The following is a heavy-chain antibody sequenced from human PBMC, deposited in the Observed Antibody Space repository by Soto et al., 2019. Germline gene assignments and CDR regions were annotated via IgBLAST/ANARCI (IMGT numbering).Heavy chain of an antibody. CDR2: ISGSGGRT. CDR1: GFTFSSYA. V-gene: IGHV3-23*01. J-gene: IGHJ4*02. Sequence: GGSLRLSCAASGFTFSSYAMSWVRQAPGKGLEWVSGISGSGGRTYYADSVKGRFTISRDNSKHTLYLQMNSLRAEDTAVYYCAKAPTTVTTYFDYWGQGTLVTVSS. D-gene: IGHD4-17*01. CDR3: AKAPTTVTTYFDY.